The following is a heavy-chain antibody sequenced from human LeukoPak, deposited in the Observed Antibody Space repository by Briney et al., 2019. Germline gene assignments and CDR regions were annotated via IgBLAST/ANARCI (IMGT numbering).Heavy chain of an antibody. V-gene: IGHV3-74*01. CDR1: GSTFSRYW. CDR3: TTGIGNYYYY. D-gene: IGHD3-10*01. CDR2: VKSDESDT. Sequence: PGGSLRLSCAASGSTFSRYWMHWVRQAPGKGLVWVSRVKSDESDTICADSVKGRFTISRDNAKNTLYLQMDSLRAEDTAVYYCTTGIGNYYYYWGQGTLVTVAS. J-gene: IGHJ4*02.